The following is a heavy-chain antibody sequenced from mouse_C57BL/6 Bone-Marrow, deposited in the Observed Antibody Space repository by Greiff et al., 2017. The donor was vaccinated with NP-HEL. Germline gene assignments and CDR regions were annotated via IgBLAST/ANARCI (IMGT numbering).Heavy chain of an antibody. CDR3: ARYYYGSSYVRYFDV. Sequence: VQLQQSDAELVKPGASVKISCKASGYTFTDYTIHWMKQRPEQGLEWIGYIYPSDGSTKYNEKFKGKATLTADKSSSTAYMQLNSLTSEDSAVYFGARYYYGSSYVRYFDVWGTGTTVTVSS. CDR2: IYPSDGST. J-gene: IGHJ1*03. CDR1: GYTFTDYT. D-gene: IGHD1-1*01. V-gene: IGHV1-78*01.